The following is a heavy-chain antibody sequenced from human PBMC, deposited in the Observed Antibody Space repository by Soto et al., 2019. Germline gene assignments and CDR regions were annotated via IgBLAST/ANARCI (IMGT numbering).Heavy chain of an antibody. D-gene: IGHD3-16*02. CDR2: IKSKTDGGTT. Sequence: EVQLVESGGGLVKPGGSLRLSCAASGFTFSNAWMSWVRQAPGKGLEWVGRIKSKTDGGTTDYAAPVKGRFTISRDDSKNTLYLQMNSLKTEDTAVYYCTTPPNDYIWGSYRYWGQGTLVTVSS. CDR1: GFTFSNAW. V-gene: IGHV3-15*01. J-gene: IGHJ4*02. CDR3: TTPPNDYIWGSYRY.